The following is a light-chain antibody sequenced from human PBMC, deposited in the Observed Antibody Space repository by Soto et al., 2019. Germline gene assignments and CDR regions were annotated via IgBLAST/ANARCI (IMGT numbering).Light chain of an antibody. V-gene: IGKV3-20*01. CDR1: QSVRSSY. J-gene: IGKJ4*01. CDR3: QQYGTSPLT. Sequence: EIVLTQSPGTLSLSPGERATLSCRASQSVRSSYLAWYQQKPGQAPRLLIYGSSSRATGNPDRFSGSGSGTDFTLTIGRLEPEDFAVYYCQQYGTSPLTFGGGTKVEIK. CDR2: GSS.